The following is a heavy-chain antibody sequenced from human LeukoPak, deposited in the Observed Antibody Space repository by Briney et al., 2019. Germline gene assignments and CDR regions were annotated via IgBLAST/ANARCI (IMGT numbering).Heavy chain of an antibody. V-gene: IGHV4-59*01. Sequence: PSETLSPTCTVSGGSISSYYWSWIRQPPGRGLEWIGYIYYSGTTNYNPSLKSRVTISIDTSKNQFSLKLSSVTAADTAVYYCARGLTYYDILTAYYTFPYFDYWGQGTLVTVSS. CDR2: IYYSGTT. CDR1: GGSISSYY. J-gene: IGHJ4*02. CDR3: ARGLTYYDILTAYYTFPYFDY. D-gene: IGHD3-9*01.